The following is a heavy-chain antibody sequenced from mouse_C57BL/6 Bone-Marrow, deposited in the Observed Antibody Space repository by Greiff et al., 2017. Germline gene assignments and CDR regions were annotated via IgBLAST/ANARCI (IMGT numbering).Heavy chain of an antibody. D-gene: IGHD2-4*01. J-gene: IGHJ2*01. CDR2: IYPGSGNT. CDR1: GYTFTDYY. V-gene: IGHV1-76*01. CDR3: ASYDYEEFDY. Sequence: QVQLQQSGAELVRPGASVKLSCKASGYTFTDYYINWVKQRPGQGLEWIARIYPGSGNTYYNEKFKGKATLTAEKSSSTAYMQLSSLTSEDSAVYFCASYDYEEFDYWGEGTTLTVSS.